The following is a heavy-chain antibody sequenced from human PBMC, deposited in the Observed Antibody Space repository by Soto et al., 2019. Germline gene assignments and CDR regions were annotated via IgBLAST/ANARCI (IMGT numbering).Heavy chain of an antibody. D-gene: IGHD3-10*01. V-gene: IGHV1-69*06. CDR3: ARAEAWFGQTKVWFVT. J-gene: IGHJ5*02. CDR2: IIPIFGTA. CDR1: GGTFSSYA. Sequence: SVKVSCKASGGTFSSYAISWVRQAPGQGLEWMGGIIPIFGTANYAQKFQGRVTITADKSTSTAYMELSSLRSEDTAVYYCARAEAWFGQTKVWFVTWGQGAVDTV.